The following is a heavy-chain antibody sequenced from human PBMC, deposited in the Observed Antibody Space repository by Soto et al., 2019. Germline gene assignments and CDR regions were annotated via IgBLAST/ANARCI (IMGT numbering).Heavy chain of an antibody. Sequence: GESLKISCKGSGYSFTSYLIGWVRQMPGKGLEWMGIIYPGDSDTRYSPSFQGQVTISADKSISTAYLQWSSLKASDTAMYYCARQLAAAGVYNWFDPWGQGTLVTVSS. J-gene: IGHJ5*02. CDR3: ARQLAAAGVYNWFDP. CDR1: GYSFTSYL. CDR2: IYPGDSDT. D-gene: IGHD6-13*01. V-gene: IGHV5-51*01.